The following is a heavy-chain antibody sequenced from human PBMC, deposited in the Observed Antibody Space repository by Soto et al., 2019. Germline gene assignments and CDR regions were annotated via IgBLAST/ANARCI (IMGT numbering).Heavy chain of an antibody. Sequence: ETLSLTCTVSGGSLNAYFWTWIRQPPGKGLEWIGYIYYSGSTNYNPSLKSRVSISLHTSKDQFSLKLSSVTAADTAVYYCARGVDRQWADYWGQGTLVTVSS. V-gene: IGHV4-59*01. D-gene: IGHD6-19*01. J-gene: IGHJ4*02. CDR1: GGSLNAYF. CDR2: IYYSGST. CDR3: ARGVDRQWADY.